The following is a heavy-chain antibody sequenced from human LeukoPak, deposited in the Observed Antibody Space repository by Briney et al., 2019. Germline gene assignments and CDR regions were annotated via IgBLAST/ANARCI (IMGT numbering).Heavy chain of an antibody. D-gene: IGHD2-8*02. CDR2: IFPSGGEI. V-gene: IGHV3-23*01. CDR1: GFTLSTFA. CDR3: ATYRQVLLPFES. J-gene: IGHJ4*02. Sequence: GGSLRLSCAASGFTLSTFAMIWVRQPPGKWLEWVSSIFPSGGEIHYADSVRGRFTISRDNSKSTLSLQMNSLRAEDTAIYYCATYRQVLLPFESWGQGTLVTVSS.